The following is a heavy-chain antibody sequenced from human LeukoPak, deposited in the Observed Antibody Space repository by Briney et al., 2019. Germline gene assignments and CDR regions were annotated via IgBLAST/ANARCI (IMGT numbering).Heavy chain of an antibody. CDR2: IKQDGSEK. V-gene: IGHV3-7*01. Sequence: SLRLSCAASGFTFSSSWMSWVCQAPGKGLEWVANIKQDGSEKYYVDSVKGRFTISRDNAKNSLYLQMNSLRAEDTAVYYCARDSPYYYYMDVWGKGTTVTVSS. J-gene: IGHJ6*03. CDR3: ARDSPYYYYMDV. CDR1: GFTFSSSW.